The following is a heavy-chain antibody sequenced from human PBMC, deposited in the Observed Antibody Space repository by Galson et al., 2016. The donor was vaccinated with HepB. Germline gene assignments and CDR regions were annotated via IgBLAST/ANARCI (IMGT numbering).Heavy chain of an antibody. J-gene: IGHJ4*02. D-gene: IGHD4/OR15-4a*01. CDR2: ISSSGSTI. V-gene: IGHV3-48*03. CDR3: ARDMVGGSPDYFDY. CDR1: GFIFSSYE. Sequence: SLRLSCAASGFIFSSYEMNWVRQAPGKGLEWVSYISSSGSTIYYADSVKGRFTISRDNSKNALFLQINSLRAEDTAVYYCARDMVGGSPDYFDYWGQGTLVTVSS.